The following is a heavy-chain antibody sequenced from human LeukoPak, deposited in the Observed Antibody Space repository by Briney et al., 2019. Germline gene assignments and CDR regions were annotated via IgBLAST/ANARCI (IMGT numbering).Heavy chain of an antibody. D-gene: IGHD3-3*02. Sequence: SETLSLTRAVSGGSISSYYWSWIRQPPGKGLEWIGYIYYSGSTNYNPSLKSRVTISVDTSKNQFSLKLSSVTAADTAVYYCARDVGIFGVGMDVWGQGTTVTVSS. J-gene: IGHJ6*02. CDR3: ARDVGIFGVGMDV. CDR1: GGSISSYY. CDR2: IYYSGST. V-gene: IGHV4-59*01.